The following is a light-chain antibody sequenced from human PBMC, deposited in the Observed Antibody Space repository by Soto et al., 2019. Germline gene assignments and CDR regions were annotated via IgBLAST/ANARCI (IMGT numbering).Light chain of an antibody. V-gene: IGKV3-11*01. CDR1: QTFSSH. Sequence: EIVLTQSPATLSLSPGERATLSCRASQTFSSHLAWYQQKPGQAPRLPIYDASKRATGIPARFGGRGSGTDFTLTISSLEPEDFAVYYCQQRSNWPPVITFGQGTRLEIK. CDR3: QQRSNWPPVIT. J-gene: IGKJ5*01. CDR2: DAS.